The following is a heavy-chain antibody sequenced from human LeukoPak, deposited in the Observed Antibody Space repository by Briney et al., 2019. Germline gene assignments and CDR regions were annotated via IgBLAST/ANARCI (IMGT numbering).Heavy chain of an antibody. CDR3: ARGGYYGSGNDFRFDP. V-gene: IGHV4-59*01. D-gene: IGHD3-10*01. CDR2: VYYTGST. Sequence: SETLSLTCAVYGGSFSGYYWSWIRQPPGKGLEWIGYVYYTGSTNYNPSLKSRVTISVDTSKNQFSLKLSSVTAADTAIYYCARGGYYGSGNDFRFDPWGQGTLVTVSS. J-gene: IGHJ5*02. CDR1: GGSFSGYY.